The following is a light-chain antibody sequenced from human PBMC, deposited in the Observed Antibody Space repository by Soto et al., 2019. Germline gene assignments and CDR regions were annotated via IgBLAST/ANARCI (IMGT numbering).Light chain of an antibody. V-gene: IGKV1-27*01. CDR2: GAS. CDR1: QGITNY. Sequence: DIQMTQSPSSLSASVGDRVTITCRASQGITNYLAWYQQKPGQLPKLLIYGASTLPSGVPSRFSGSGSGTDFTLTISSLQPEDVATYYWQKYNSAPPTFGQGTKVEIK. CDR3: QKYNSAPPT. J-gene: IGKJ1*01.